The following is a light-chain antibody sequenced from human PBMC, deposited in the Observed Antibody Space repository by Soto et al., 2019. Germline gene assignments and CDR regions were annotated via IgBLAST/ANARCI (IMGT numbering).Light chain of an antibody. CDR1: QSVGSN. CDR3: QQYDDWPPWT. CDR2: GAS. Sequence: EIVMTQSPATLSVSPGERATLSCRASQSVGSNLAWYQQKPGQAPRFLIYGASSRAAGVPARFSGSGSGTEFTLTISSLQSEDFAFYYCQQYDDWPPWTFGQGTKVEIK. V-gene: IGKV3-15*01. J-gene: IGKJ1*01.